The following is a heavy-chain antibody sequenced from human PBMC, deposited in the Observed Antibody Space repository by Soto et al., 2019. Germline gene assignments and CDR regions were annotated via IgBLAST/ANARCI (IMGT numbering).Heavy chain of an antibody. CDR3: ATGFSYYYDSSGYYADY. V-gene: IGHV3-33*01. CDR2: IWYDGSNK. CDR1: GFTFSSYG. Sequence: GGSLRLSCAASGFTFSSYGMHWVRQAPGKGLEWVAVIWYDGSNKYYADSVKGRFTISRDNSKNTLYLQMNSLRAEDTAVYYCATGFSYYYDSSGYYADYWGQGTLVTVSS. J-gene: IGHJ4*02. D-gene: IGHD3-22*01.